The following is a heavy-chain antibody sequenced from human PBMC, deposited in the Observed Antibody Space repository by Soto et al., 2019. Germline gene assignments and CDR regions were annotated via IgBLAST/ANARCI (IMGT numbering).Heavy chain of an antibody. CDR3: AGANTRYCSGGSCWGWFDY. V-gene: IGHV3-21*01. CDR2: ISSSSSYI. J-gene: IGHJ4*02. Sequence: GGSLRLSCAASGFTFSSFTITWVRQAPGQGLEWVSSISSSSSYIYYADSVKGRFSISRDNAKNALYLQMNSLRVEDTAVYYWAGANTRYCSGGSCWGWFDYWGQGTLVTVSS. D-gene: IGHD2-15*01. CDR1: GFTFSSFT.